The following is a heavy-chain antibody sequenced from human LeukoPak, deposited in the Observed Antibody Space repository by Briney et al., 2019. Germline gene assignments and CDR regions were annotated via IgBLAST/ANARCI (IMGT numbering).Heavy chain of an antibody. CDR1: GFTCSSYE. CDR3: ARDPTIFGVVMDV. V-gene: IGHV3-48*03. D-gene: IGHD3-3*01. Sequence: GGSLRLSCAASGFTCSSYEMNWVPHAPGKGLEWVSYISSSCSTIYYADSVKGRFTISRENAKNSLYLQMNSLRAEDTAVYYCARDPTIFGVVMDVWGKGTTVTVSS. J-gene: IGHJ6*04. CDR2: ISSSCSTI.